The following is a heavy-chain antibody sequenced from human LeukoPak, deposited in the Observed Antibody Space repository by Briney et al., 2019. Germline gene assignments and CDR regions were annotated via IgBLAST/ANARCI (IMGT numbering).Heavy chain of an antibody. D-gene: IGHD1-26*01. CDR3: ARSASGSSSPDGHFDY. J-gene: IGHJ4*02. CDR2: IYPGDSDT. Sequence: GESLKISCEGSGYSFTTYWIGWVRQMPGKGLEWMGIIYPGDSDTRYSPSFQGQFTISADKSISTAYLQWSSLKASDTAMYYCARSASGSSSPDGHFDYWGQGTLVTVSS. V-gene: IGHV5-51*01. CDR1: GYSFTTYW.